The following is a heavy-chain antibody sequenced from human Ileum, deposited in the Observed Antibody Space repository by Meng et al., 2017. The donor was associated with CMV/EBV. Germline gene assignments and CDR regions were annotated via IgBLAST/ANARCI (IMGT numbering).Heavy chain of an antibody. CDR2: ISSSSSYI. V-gene: IGHV3-21*01. CDR1: GFTFSSYS. J-gene: IGHJ4*02. Sequence: GESLKISCAASGFTFSSYSMNWVRQAPGKGLEWVSSISSSSSYIYYADSVKGRFTISRDNSKNTLYLQMNSLRAEDTAVYYCARGGDGYKTSYFDYWGQGTLVTVSS. D-gene: IGHD5-24*01. CDR3: ARGGDGYKTSYFDY.